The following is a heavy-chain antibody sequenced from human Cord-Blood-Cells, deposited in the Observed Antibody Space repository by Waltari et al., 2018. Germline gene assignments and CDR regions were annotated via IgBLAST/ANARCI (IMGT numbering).Heavy chain of an antibody. CDR2: IYYSGST. Sequence: QLQLQESGPGRVMRSETLSLTCTVSGGSISSSSYHWGWIRLPPGKGLEWIGSIYYSGSTYYNPSLKSRVTISVDTSKNQFSLKLSSVTAADTAVYYCASSHYWYFDLWGRGTLVTVSS. J-gene: IGHJ2*01. CDR1: GGSISSSSYH. V-gene: IGHV4-39*01. CDR3: ASSHYWYFDL.